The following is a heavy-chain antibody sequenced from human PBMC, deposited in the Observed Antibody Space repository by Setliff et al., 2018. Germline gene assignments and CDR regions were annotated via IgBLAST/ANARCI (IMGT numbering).Heavy chain of an antibody. CDR2: IYYTXIT. D-gene: IGHD2-2*01. CDR3: VXXXXXSPADR. J-gene: IGHJ5*02. Sequence: SETLSLTCTVSGDSINTPTYXXXXXPQXXXKGXXWMCLIYYTXITYYNPSLKSRVXXXEDMSENQISLKLNPVTAADTAVYYCVXXXXXSPADRWGQGTXVTVXS. CDR1: GDSINTPTYX. V-gene: IGHV4-39*01.